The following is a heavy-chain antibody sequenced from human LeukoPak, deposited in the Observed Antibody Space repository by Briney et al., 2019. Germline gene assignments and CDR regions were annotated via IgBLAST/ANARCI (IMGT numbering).Heavy chain of an antibody. D-gene: IGHD5-18*01. Sequence: NPSETLSLTCTVSGYSISSGYYWGWIRQPPGKGLQWIASIDQRGSTYYNPSLKSRVTISVDTSKNQFSLRLTSVTAADTAVYYCARGDFYNYGKPFDSWGQGTLVTVS. CDR2: IDQRGST. J-gene: IGHJ4*02. CDR1: GYSISSGYY. CDR3: ARGDFYNYGKPFDS. V-gene: IGHV4-38-2*02.